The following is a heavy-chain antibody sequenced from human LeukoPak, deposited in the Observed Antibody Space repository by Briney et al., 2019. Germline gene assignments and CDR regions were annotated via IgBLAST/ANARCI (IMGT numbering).Heavy chain of an antibody. Sequence: PGGSLRLSCAASGFTFSSYAMHWVRQAPGKGLEWVAVISSDGSNKYYADSMKGRFTISRDNSKNTLYLQMNSLRGEDTAVYSCAKDNYYDSSGHDAFDIWGQGTMVTVSS. J-gene: IGHJ3*02. CDR1: GFTFSSYA. CDR3: AKDNYYDSSGHDAFDI. D-gene: IGHD3-22*01. CDR2: ISSDGSNK. V-gene: IGHV3-30*04.